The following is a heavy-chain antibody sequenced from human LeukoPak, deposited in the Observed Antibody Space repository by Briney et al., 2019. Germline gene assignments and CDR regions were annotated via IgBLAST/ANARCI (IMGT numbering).Heavy chain of an antibody. D-gene: IGHD3-22*01. Sequence: ASVKVSCKASGYTFTSYGISWVRQAPGQGLEWMGWISAYNGNTNYAQKLQGRVTMTTDTSTSTAYMELRSLRPDDTAVYYCARDLWYYYDSSGYYYGWAYWGQGTLV. CDR3: ARDLWYYYDSSGYYYGWAY. CDR1: GYTFTSYG. J-gene: IGHJ4*02. V-gene: IGHV1-18*01. CDR2: ISAYNGNT.